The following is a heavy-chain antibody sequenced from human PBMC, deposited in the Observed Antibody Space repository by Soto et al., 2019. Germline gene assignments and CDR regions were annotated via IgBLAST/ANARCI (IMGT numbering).Heavy chain of an antibody. CDR3: AKALYYDSSGYYPFDY. D-gene: IGHD3-22*01. J-gene: IGHJ4*02. CDR2: ISGTGGST. CDR1: GFTFTSYA. Sequence: GGSLRLSCAASGFTFTSYAMSWVRQAPGKGLEWVSTISGTGGSTYYPDSVKGRFTISRDNSKNTLYLQMNSLRAEDTAVYYCAKALYYDSSGYYPFDYWGQGTLVTVSS. V-gene: IGHV3-23*01.